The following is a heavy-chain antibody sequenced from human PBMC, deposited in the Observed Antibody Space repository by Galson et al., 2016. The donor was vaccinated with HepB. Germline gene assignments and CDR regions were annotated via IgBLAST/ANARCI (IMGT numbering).Heavy chain of an antibody. CDR3: ARHSDYYGSSGFDP. D-gene: IGHD3-10*01. CDR1: GDSISHYY. V-gene: IGHV4-59*08. Sequence: SETLSLTCTVSGDSISHYYGSWIRQSPGKGLEWIGYIYSGVSTNYSPSLRSRVNISLDTSKNQFSVRLSSVTAADTAIYYCARHSDYYGSSGFDPWGQGTLVIVSS. J-gene: IGHJ5*02. CDR2: IYSGVST.